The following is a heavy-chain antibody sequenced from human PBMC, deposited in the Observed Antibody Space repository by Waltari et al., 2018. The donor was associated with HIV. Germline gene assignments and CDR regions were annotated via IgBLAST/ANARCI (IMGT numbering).Heavy chain of an antibody. Sequence: QVQLVQSGAEVKKPGASVRVSCKTSGYTFTDYYIHWVRQAPGQGLEWLGLINPDTGGTKYPQAFQGRVTLTRDTSISTAYMELTSLKSDDTAVYFCANALGLRAPLDYWGQGTLVTVSS. D-gene: IGHD2-2*01. J-gene: IGHJ4*02. CDR1: GYTFTDYY. V-gene: IGHV1-2*02. CDR2: INPDTGGT. CDR3: ANALGLRAPLDY.